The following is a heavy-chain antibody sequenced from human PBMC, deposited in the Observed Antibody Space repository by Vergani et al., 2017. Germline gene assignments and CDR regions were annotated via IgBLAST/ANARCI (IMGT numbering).Heavy chain of an antibody. V-gene: IGHV4-59*05. CDR3: ARQVVYCGGDCYLHDAFDI. Sequence: QVQLQQWGAGLLKPSETLSLTCTVSGGSISSYYWSWIRQPPGKGLEWIGSIYYSGSTYYNPSLKSRVTISVDTSKNQFSLKLSSVTAADTAVYYCARQVVYCGGDCYLHDAFDIWGQGTMVTVSS. CDR1: GGSISSYY. D-gene: IGHD2-21*02. CDR2: IYYSGST. J-gene: IGHJ3*02.